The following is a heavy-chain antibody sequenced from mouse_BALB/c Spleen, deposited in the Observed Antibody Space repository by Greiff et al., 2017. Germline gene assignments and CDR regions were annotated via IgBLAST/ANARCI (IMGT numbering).Heavy chain of an antibody. J-gene: IGHJ4*01. CDR3: ARGMITTYYYAMDY. V-gene: IGHV1-7*01. CDR2: INPSTGYT. CDR1: GYTFTSYW. D-gene: IGHD2-4*01. Sequence: MQVVESGAELAKPGASVKMSCKASGYTFTSYWMHWVKQRPGQGLEWIGYINPSTGYTEYNQKFKDKATLTADKSSSTAYMQLSSLTSEDSAVYYCARGMITTYYYAMDYWGQGTSVTVSS.